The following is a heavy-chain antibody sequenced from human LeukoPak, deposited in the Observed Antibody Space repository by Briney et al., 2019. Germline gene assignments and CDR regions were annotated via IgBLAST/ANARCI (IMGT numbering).Heavy chain of an antibody. CDR2: ISWNSGSI. CDR1: GFTFYDYA. Sequence: GGSLRLSCAASGFTFYDYAMHWVRQAPGKGLEWVSGISWNSGSIGYADSVKGRFTISRDNAKNSLYLQMNSLRAEDTALYYCAKDIKLVFYRGGFDYWGQGTLVTVSS. D-gene: IGHD3-16*01. J-gene: IGHJ4*02. CDR3: AKDIKLVFYRGGFDY. V-gene: IGHV3-9*01.